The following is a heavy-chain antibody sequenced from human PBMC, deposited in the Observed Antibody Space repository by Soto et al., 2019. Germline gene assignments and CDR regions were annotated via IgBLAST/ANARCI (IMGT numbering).Heavy chain of an antibody. J-gene: IGHJ4*02. Sequence: QVQLVESGGGVVQPGRCLRLSCAASGFTFSSYAMHWVRQAPGKGLEWVAVISYDGSNKYYADSVKGRFTISRDNSKNTLYLQMNSLRAEDTAVYYCAREGLVPAATPWFDYWGQGTLVTVSS. D-gene: IGHD2-2*02. CDR2: ISYDGSNK. V-gene: IGHV3-30-3*01. CDR1: GFTFSSYA. CDR3: AREGLVPAATPWFDY.